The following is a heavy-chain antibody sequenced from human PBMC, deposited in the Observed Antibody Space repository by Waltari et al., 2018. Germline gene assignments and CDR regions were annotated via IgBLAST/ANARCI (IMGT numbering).Heavy chain of an antibody. J-gene: IGHJ3*02. CDR2: IWYDGSNK. CDR3: ARGPQYSGYDDDAFDI. CDR1: GFTFSSYG. V-gene: IGHV3-33*01. Sequence: QVQLVESGGGVVQPGRSLRLSCAASGFTFSSYGMQWVRQAPGKGLEWVAVIWYDGSNKYYADSVKGRFTISRDNSKNTLYLQMNSLRAEDTAVYYCARGPQYSGYDDDAFDIWGQGTMVTVSS. D-gene: IGHD5-12*01.